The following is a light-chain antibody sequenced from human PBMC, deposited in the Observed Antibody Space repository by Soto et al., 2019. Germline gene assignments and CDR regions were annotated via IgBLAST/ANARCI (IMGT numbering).Light chain of an antibody. CDR1: QSLLKSSTKHDY. V-gene: IGKV4-1*01. Sequence: FLMTQSPHSLAVSLGEGATITCKSSQSLLKSSTKHDYLGWYQQKHGQVPRLXIYEASRRATGIPARFSGSGYGTDFNLVISSLETEDFAVYYCQQRYNWPWTFGQGTKVDIK. J-gene: IGKJ1*01. CDR2: EAS. CDR3: QQRYNWPWT.